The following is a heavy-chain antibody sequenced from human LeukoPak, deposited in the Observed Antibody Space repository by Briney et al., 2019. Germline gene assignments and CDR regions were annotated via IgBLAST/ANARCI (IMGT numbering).Heavy chain of an antibody. V-gene: IGHV3-21*01. Sequence: GGSLRLSCTASGFTLSSYSMNWVRQAPGKGLEWVSSISSSSSYIYYADSVKGRFTTSRDNAKKSMYLQMNSLRAEDTAVYYCARHYYDSSGSFESDWGQGTLVTVPS. D-gene: IGHD3-22*01. CDR1: GFTLSSYS. CDR3: ARHYYDSSGSFESD. CDR2: ISSSSSYI. J-gene: IGHJ4*02.